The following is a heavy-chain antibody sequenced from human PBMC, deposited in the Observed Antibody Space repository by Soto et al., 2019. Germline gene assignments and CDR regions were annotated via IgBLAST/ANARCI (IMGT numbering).Heavy chain of an antibody. CDR3: ARSYDFWSAYYFDY. Sequence: SETLSLTCTVSGGSISSYYWSWIRQPPGKGLEWIGYIYYSGSTNYNPSLKSRVTISVDTSKNQFSLKLSSVTAADTAVYYCARSYDFWSAYYFDYWGQGTPVTV. V-gene: IGHV4-59*01. J-gene: IGHJ4*02. D-gene: IGHD3-3*01. CDR2: IYYSGST. CDR1: GGSISSYY.